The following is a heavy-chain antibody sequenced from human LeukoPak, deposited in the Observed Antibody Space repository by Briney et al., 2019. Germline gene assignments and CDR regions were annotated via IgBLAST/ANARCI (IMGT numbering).Heavy chain of an antibody. D-gene: IGHD1-14*01. V-gene: IGHV3-21*01. CDR2: ISSSSSYI. CDR1: GFIFSSYN. J-gene: IGHJ6*02. CDR3: ARDHHPPLGSNYFYYGMDV. Sequence: PGGSLRLSCAASGFIFSSYNMNWVRQAPGKGLEWVSSISSSSSYIYYVDSVKGRFTISRDNAKKSLYLQMDSLRAEDTAVYYCARDHHPPLGSNYFYYGMDVWGQGTTVTVSS.